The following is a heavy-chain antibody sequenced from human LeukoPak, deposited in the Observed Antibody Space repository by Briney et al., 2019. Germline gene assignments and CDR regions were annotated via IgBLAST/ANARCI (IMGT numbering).Heavy chain of an antibody. Sequence: PGEFLKISCKGSGYSFTSNWIIWVRQMPGKGLEWMGRIEHSDSYTNINPSFQGHVTFSADKPISTAYLQWSSLKASDTAMYYCARLFTGEPDYWGQGALVTASS. CDR2: IEHSDSYT. J-gene: IGHJ4*02. D-gene: IGHD7-27*01. CDR1: GYSFTSNW. V-gene: IGHV5-10-1*01. CDR3: ARLFTGEPDY.